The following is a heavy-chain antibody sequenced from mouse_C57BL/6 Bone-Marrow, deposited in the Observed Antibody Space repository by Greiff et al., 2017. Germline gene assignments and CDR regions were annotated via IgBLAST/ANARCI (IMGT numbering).Heavy chain of an antibody. CDR1: GYTFTSYT. Sequence: QVQLKQSGAELARPGASVKMSCKASGYTFTSYTMHWVKQRPGQGLEWIGYINPSSGYTKYNQKFKDKATLTADKSSSTAYMQLSSLTSEYSAVYYCARKQLRLRYYFDYWGQGTTLTVSS. CDR2: INPSSGYT. J-gene: IGHJ2*01. V-gene: IGHV1-4*01. D-gene: IGHD3-2*02. CDR3: ARKQLRLRYYFDY.